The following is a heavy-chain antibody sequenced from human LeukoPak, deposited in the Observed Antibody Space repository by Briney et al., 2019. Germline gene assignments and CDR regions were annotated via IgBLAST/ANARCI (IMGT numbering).Heavy chain of an antibody. J-gene: IGHJ4*02. CDR1: GGSISSGDYY. V-gene: IGHV4-30-4*01. CDR2: IYYSGST. CDR3: ARAARPAGVGHDY. D-gene: IGHD6-6*01. Sequence: SETLSLTCTVSGGSISSGDYYWSWIRQPPGKGLEWIGYIYYSGSTYYNPSLKSRVTISVDTSKNQFSPKLSSVTAADTAVYYCARAARPAGVGHDYWGQGTLVTVSS.